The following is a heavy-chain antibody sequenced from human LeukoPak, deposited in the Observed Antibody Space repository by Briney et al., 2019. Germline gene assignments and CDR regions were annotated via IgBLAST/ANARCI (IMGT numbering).Heavy chain of an antibody. CDR1: GFTFIGSA. CDR3: TRPGSGGDYQCYFDY. CDR2: IRSKANSHAT. V-gene: IGHV3-73*01. Sequence: GGSLRLSCAASGFTFIGSAMRWVRQASGKGLEWVCRIRSKANSHATAYAASVKARFTISRDDSKNTASLQMNSLKTEDTAVYYCTRPGSGGDYQCYFDYWGQGTLVTVSS. D-gene: IGHD2-21*02. J-gene: IGHJ4*02.